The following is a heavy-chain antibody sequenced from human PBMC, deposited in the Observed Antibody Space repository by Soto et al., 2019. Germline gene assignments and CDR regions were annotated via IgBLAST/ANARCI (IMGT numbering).Heavy chain of an antibody. D-gene: IGHD1-1*01. J-gene: IGHJ4*02. V-gene: IGHV3-53*01. Sequence: EVQLVESGGDLIQPGGSLRLSCAASGFTVTNSYMAWVRQAPGKGLEWVSVVYTSGRTYHAASVKGRFTVSRDISTNMFFLQMNKLSAEDMSTYSCARAGFERLYFDQWGRGTLVTVSS. CDR1: GFTVTNSY. CDR2: VYTSGRT. CDR3: ARAGFERLYFDQ.